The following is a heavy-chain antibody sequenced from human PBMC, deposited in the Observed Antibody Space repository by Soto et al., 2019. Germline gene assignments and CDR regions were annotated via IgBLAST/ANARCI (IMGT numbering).Heavy chain of an antibody. Sequence: SVKVSCKASGGTFSSYDISWVRQAPGQGLEWMGGIIPFLRIVDYAQKFQGRVTITADQSTSTASMEQSSLGSEDTAVYYCARGLLMILVVILPKYAFDIWGKGTMFTVS. CDR3: ARGLLMILVVILPKYAFDI. J-gene: IGHJ3*02. CDR1: GGTFSSYD. D-gene: IGHD3-22*01. V-gene: IGHV1-69*10. CDR2: IIPFLRIV.